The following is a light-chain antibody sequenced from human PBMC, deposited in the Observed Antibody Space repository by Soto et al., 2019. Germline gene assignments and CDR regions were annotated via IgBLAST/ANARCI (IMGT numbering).Light chain of an antibody. V-gene: IGKV3-11*01. CDR1: QSVSSY. CDR2: DAS. Sequence: EIVLTQSPATLSLSPGERATLSCRASQSVSSYLAWYQQKNSQAPRLLIYDASNRATGIPARFSGSGSGTDFTFTISSLEPEDFAVYYCHQRNNWPWTFGQGTKVEIK. CDR3: HQRNNWPWT. J-gene: IGKJ1*01.